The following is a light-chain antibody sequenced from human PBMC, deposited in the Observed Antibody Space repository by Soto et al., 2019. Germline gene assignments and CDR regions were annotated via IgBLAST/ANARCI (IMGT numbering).Light chain of an antibody. J-gene: IGLJ1*01. V-gene: IGLV3-21*04. CDR3: PFWDSSSAHYV. Sequence: SYELTQPPSVSVAPGKTARITCGGNNIGSKSVHWYQQKPVQAPVLVIYYDSYRPSGIPERFSGSNAGNTATLTISRVEAGDEADYYCPFWDSSSAHYVFGTVTKLTVL. CDR1: NIGSKS. CDR2: YDS.